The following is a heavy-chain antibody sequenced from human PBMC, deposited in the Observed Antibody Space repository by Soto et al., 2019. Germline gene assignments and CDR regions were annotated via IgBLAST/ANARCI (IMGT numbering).Heavy chain of an antibody. CDR1: GGSFSGYY. Sequence: SETLSLTCAVYGGSFSGYYWSWIRQPPGKGLEWIGEINHSGSTNYNPSLKSRVTISVDTSKNQFSLKLSSVTAADTAVYYCARVGYSSSFGFVDYWGQGTLVTVSS. D-gene: IGHD6-6*01. CDR2: INHSGST. CDR3: ARVGYSSSFGFVDY. J-gene: IGHJ4*02. V-gene: IGHV4-34*01.